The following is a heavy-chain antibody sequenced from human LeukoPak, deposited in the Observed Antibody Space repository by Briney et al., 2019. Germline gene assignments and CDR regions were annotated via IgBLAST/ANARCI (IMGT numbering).Heavy chain of an antibody. J-gene: IGHJ4*02. Sequence: PSETLSLTCTVSGGSISSYYWSWIRQPPGKGLEWIGYIFYSGNTNYNPSLKSRVTISVDTPKNQFSLKLSSVTAADTAVYYCTGGGNWAFDYWGQGTLVTVSS. CDR3: TGGGNWAFDY. CDR2: IFYSGNT. V-gene: IGHV4-59*01. D-gene: IGHD4-23*01. CDR1: GGSISSYY.